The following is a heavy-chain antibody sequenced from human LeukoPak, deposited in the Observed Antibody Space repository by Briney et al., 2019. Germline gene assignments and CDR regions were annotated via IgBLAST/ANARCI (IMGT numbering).Heavy chain of an antibody. Sequence: PSETLSLTCTVSGGSISSSSYYWGWIRQPPGKGLEWIGSIYYSGSTYYNPSLKSRVTISVDTSKNQFSLKLSSVTAADMAVYYCARGQRWLQTHLLGRYYMDVWGKGTTVTVSS. J-gene: IGHJ6*03. CDR2: IYYSGST. CDR1: GGSISSSSYY. CDR3: ARGQRWLQTHLLGRYYMDV. V-gene: IGHV4-39*07. D-gene: IGHD5-24*01.